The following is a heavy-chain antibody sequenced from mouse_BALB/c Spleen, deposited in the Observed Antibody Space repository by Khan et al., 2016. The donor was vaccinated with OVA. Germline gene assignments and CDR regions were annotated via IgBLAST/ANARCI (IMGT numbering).Heavy chain of an antibody. D-gene: IGHD2-14*01. J-gene: IGHJ3*01. Sequence: LKQSGAELARPGASVKMSCKASGYTFTSYTIHWIKKRPGQGLEWIGYINPSNGYTNYNQKFKDKATLTTDKSSTIVYLQLSSLTSDDSAVDDCVRDGAYHRNDGWFAYWGQGTLVTV. CDR2: INPSNGYT. CDR3: VRDGAYHRNDGWFAY. V-gene: IGHV1-4*01. CDR1: GYTFTSYT.